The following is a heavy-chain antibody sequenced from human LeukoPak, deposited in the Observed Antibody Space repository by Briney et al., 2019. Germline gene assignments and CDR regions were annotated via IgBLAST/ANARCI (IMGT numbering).Heavy chain of an antibody. CDR2: ISSSSSYI. CDR3: ARVPDYDSSGYLFFDI. Sequence: GGSLRLSCAASGFTLSTYSMNWVRQAPGKGLEWVSSISSSSSYIYYADSVKGRFTISRDNAKNSLYLQMNSLRAEDTAVYYCARVPDYDSSGYLFFDIWGQGTMVTVSS. V-gene: IGHV3-21*01. D-gene: IGHD3-22*01. CDR1: GFTLSTYS. J-gene: IGHJ3*02.